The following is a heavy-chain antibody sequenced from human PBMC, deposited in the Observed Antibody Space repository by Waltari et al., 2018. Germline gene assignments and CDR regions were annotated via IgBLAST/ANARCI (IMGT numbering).Heavy chain of an antibody. J-gene: IGHJ4*02. CDR2: IKQDGTIK. CDR3: ARDLYSGSYSDDY. D-gene: IGHD1-26*01. CDR1: GFSLSSTW. Sequence: EVQLVESGGDLVQPGGSLRLSCVAYGFSLSSTWMSWVRQAPGKGLEWVANIKQDGTIKGYVGSVKGRFTISRDNAKNSLYLQKNSLRGEDTAVYYCARDLYSGSYSDDYWGQGTLVTVSS. V-gene: IGHV3-7*01.